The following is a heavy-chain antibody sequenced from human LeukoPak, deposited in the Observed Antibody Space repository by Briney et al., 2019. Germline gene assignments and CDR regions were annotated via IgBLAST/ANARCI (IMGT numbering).Heavy chain of an antibody. D-gene: IGHD3-22*01. J-gene: IGHJ3*02. Sequence: PGGSLRLSCAASGFTFSSYGMHWVRQAPGKGLEWVAFIRYDGSNKYYADSVKGRFTISRDNSKNTLYLQMNSLRAEDTAVYYCAKVVNYYDNPGDAFDIWGQGTMVTVSS. V-gene: IGHV3-30*02. CDR3: AKVVNYYDNPGDAFDI. CDR2: IRYDGSNK. CDR1: GFTFSSYG.